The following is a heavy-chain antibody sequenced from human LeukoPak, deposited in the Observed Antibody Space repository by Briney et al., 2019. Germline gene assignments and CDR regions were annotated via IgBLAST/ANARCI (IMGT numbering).Heavy chain of an antibody. CDR2: ISAYNGNT. D-gene: IGHD3-9*01. J-gene: IGHJ4*02. V-gene: IGHV1-18*01. CDR3: ARVGVLRYFDWLSYGFDY. CDR1: GYTFTSYG. Sequence: VASVKVSCKASGYTFTSYGISWVRQAPGQGLEWMGWISAYNGNTNYAQKLQGRVTMTTDTSTSTAYMELRSLRSDDTAVYYCARVGVLRYFDWLSYGFDYWGQGTLVTVSS.